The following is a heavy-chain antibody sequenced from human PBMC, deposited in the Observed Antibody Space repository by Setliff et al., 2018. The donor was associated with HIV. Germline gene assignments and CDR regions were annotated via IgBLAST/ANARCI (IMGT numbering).Heavy chain of an antibody. V-gene: IGHV4-4*07. CDR1: GGSISSYY. Sequence: PSETLSLTCTVSGGSISSYYWSWIRQPAGKGLEWIGRIYTSGSTNYNPSLKSRVTMSVDTSKNRFSLKLSSVTAADTAVYYCASGGPLGWVRGVSNWFDPWGQGTLVTVSS. D-gene: IGHD3-10*01. CDR2: IYTSGST. CDR3: ASGGPLGWVRGVSNWFDP. J-gene: IGHJ5*02.